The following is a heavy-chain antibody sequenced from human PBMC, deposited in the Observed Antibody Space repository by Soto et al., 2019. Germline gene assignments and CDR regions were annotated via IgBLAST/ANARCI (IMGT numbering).Heavy chain of an antibody. J-gene: IGHJ6*02. D-gene: IGHD6-13*01. V-gene: IGHV1-18*04. Sequence: ASVKVSCKASGYTFTSYGISWVRQAPGQGLEWMGWTSAYNGNTNYAQKLQGRVTMTTDISTSTAYMELRSLRSDDTAVYYCVRDGGGIAAAGTGYYYGMDVWGQGTTVTVSS. CDR3: VRDGGGIAAAGTGYYYGMDV. CDR1: GYTFTSYG. CDR2: TSAYNGNT.